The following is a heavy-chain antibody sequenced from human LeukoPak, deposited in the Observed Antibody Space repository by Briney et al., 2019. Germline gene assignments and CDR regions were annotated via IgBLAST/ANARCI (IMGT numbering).Heavy chain of an antibody. Sequence: VASVKVSCTASGYTFTSYGISWVRQAPGQGLEWMGWISAYNGNTNYAQKLQGRVTMTTDTSTSTAYMELRSLRSDDTAVYYCARNEDIVVVVAGPFDYWGQGTLVTASS. CDR1: GYTFTSYG. CDR2: ISAYNGNT. V-gene: IGHV1-18*01. D-gene: IGHD2-15*01. J-gene: IGHJ4*02. CDR3: ARNEDIVVVVAGPFDY.